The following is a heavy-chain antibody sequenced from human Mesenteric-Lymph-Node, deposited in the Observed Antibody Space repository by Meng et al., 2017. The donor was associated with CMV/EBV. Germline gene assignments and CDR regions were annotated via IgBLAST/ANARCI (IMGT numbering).Heavy chain of an antibody. CDR2: TYYRSKWYN. CDR1: GDSVSSNSAA. V-gene: IGHV6-1*01. J-gene: IGHJ3*02. CDR3: AREGGRVYGGTRDAFDI. D-gene: IGHD4-23*01. Sequence: LRLSCAISGDSVSSNSAAWNWIRQSPSRGLEWLGRTYYRSKWYNDYAVSVKSRITINPDTSKNQFSLQLNSVTPEDTAVYYCAREGGRVYGGTRDAFDIWGQGTMVTVSS.